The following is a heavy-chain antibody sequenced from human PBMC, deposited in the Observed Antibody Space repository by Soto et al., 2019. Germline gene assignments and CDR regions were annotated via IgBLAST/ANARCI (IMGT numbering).Heavy chain of an antibody. V-gene: IGHV1-18*01. Sequence: QVQLVQSGAEVKKPGASVKVSCKDSGYTFSNYGISWVRQATGQGLEWMGWISAYNGNTKYAQKLQGRVTMTTDTSTSTGYMELRSLRSDDTAVYYCARDSPPVDYWGQGTLVTVSS. CDR2: ISAYNGNT. CDR1: GYTFSNYG. J-gene: IGHJ4*02. CDR3: ARDSPPVDY.